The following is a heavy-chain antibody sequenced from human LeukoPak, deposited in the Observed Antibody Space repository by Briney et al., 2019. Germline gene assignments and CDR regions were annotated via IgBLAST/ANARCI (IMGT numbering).Heavy chain of an antibody. J-gene: IGHJ4*02. CDR2: ISSSSSYI. CDR1: GFTFSSYS. V-gene: IGHV3-21*04. CDR3: AKGTTVDY. Sequence: PGGSLRLSCAASGFTFSSYSMNWVRQAPGKGLEWVSSISSSSSYIYYADSVKGRFTISRDNSKNTLYLQMNSPRAEDTAVYYCAKGTTVDYWGQGTLVTVSS. D-gene: IGHD4-17*01.